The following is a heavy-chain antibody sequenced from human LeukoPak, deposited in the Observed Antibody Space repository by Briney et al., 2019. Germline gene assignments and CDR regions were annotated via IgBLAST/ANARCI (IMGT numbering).Heavy chain of an antibody. Sequence: GGSLRLSCAASGFTVTDNYMNWVRQSSGKGLEWVSVIYGGGDTNYADSVKGRFIISRDTSKNTVYLQMNSLRAEDTAVYYCAKPLITFSFAAHYYMDVWGKGTTVTVSS. CDR1: GFTVTDNY. J-gene: IGHJ6*03. D-gene: IGHD1-14*01. V-gene: IGHV3-53*01. CDR2: IYGGGDT. CDR3: AKPLITFSFAAHYYMDV.